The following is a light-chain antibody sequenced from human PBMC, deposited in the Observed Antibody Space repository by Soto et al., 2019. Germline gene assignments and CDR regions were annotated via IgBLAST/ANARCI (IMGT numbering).Light chain of an antibody. Sequence: QSVLTQPASVSGSPGQSITISCTGTSNDVGSYNYVSWYQQHPGKAPRLMIYEVINRPSGVSNRFSGSKSGNTASLTISGLQPEDEADYYCSSYSSSNTPVLFGGGTQLTVL. V-gene: IGLV2-14*01. CDR2: EVI. J-gene: IGLJ2*01. CDR3: SSYSSSNTPVL. CDR1: SNDVGSYNY.